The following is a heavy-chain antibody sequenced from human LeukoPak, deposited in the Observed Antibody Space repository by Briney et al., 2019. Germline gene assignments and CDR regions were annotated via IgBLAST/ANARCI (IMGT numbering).Heavy chain of an antibody. CDR1: GGSISSYY. CDR2: IYYSGST. J-gene: IGHJ4*02. D-gene: IGHD3-22*01. Sequence: SETLSLTCTVSGGSISSYYWSWIRQPPGKGLEWIGYIYYSGSTYYNPSLKSRVTISVDTSKNQFSLKLSSVTAADTAVYYCALISEGYYDSSGYPYFDYWGQGTLVTVSS. V-gene: IGHV4-59*04. CDR3: ALISEGYYDSSGYPYFDY.